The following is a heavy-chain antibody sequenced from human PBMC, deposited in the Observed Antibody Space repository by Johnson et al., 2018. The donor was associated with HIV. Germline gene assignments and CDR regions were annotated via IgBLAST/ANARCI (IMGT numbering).Heavy chain of an antibody. D-gene: IGHD3-22*01. V-gene: IGHV3-30-3*01. Sequence: QVQLVESGGGLVKPGGSLRLSCAASGFTFSSYAMHWVRQAPGKGLEWVAVISYDGSNKYYADSVKGRFTISRDNAKNSLYLKMNSLRAEDTALYCCARGRDYYGGSGGQDAFDIWGQGTMVTVSS. CDR3: ARGRDYYGGSGGQDAFDI. CDR1: GFTFSSYA. CDR2: ISYDGSNK. J-gene: IGHJ3*02.